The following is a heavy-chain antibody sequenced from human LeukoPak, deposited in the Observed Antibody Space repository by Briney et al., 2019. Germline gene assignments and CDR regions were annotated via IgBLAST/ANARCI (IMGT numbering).Heavy chain of an antibody. CDR1: GFTFGRYA. D-gene: IGHD6-25*01. J-gene: IGHJ3*02. Sequence: PGGSLRLSCAASGFTFGRYAMTWVRQAPGRGLEWVSGISWNGGSTGYADSVKGRFTISRDNAKNSLYLQMNSLRAEDTALYYCARPQTGGDALNIWGQGTMVTVSS. CDR2: ISWNGGST. V-gene: IGHV3-20*04. CDR3: ARPQTGGDALNI.